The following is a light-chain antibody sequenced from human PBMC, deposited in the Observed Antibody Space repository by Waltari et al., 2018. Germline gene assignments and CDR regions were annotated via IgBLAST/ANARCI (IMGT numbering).Light chain of an antibody. CDR1: QSVSRA. V-gene: IGKV3-20*01. CDR2: GAS. Sequence: EIVLRQPPGTLPLSLGERPTSPCRTSQSVSRALAWYQQKPGQAPRLLIYGASTRATGIPDRFSGSGSGTDFSLTISRLEPDDFAVYYCQHYLRLPVTFGQGTTVEI. J-gene: IGKJ1*01. CDR3: QHYLRLPVT.